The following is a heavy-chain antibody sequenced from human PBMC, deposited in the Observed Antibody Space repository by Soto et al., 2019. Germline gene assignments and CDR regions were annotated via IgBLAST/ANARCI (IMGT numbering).Heavy chain of an antibody. CDR2: IKSKTDGGTT. CDR3: TTDNVLLWFGELGDFDY. Sequence: GGSLRLSCAASGFTFSNAWMSWVRQAPGKGLEWVGRIKSKTDGGTTDYAAPVKGRFTISRDDSKNTLYLQMNSLKTEDTAVYYCTTDNVLLWFGELGDFDYWGQGTLVTVSS. D-gene: IGHD3-10*01. CDR1: GFTFSNAW. V-gene: IGHV3-15*01. J-gene: IGHJ4*02.